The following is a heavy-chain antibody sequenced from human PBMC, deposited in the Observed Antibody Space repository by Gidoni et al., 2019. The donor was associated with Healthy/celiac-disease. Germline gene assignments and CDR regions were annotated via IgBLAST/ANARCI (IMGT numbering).Heavy chain of an antibody. CDR3: ASSPGIVGGY. V-gene: IGHV3-21*01. CDR2: ISSSSSYI. J-gene: IGHJ4*02. CDR1: GFTFSSYS. D-gene: IGHD1-26*01. Sequence: EVQLVESGGVLVKPGGSLRLSCAASGFTFSSYSMNWVRQAPGQGREWVSSISSSSSYIYYADSVKGRFTISRDNAKNSLYLQMNSLRAEDTAVYYCASSPGIVGGYWGQGTLVTVSS.